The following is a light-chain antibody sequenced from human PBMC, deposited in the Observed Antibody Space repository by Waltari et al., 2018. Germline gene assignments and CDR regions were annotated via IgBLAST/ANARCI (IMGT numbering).Light chain of an antibody. V-gene: IGLV2-11*01. CDR2: DVT. Sequence: WSQQPPGKAPNLMIYDVTKRPSGVPDRFSGSKSGNTASLTISGLQAEDEAHYYCCSYAGSYVVFGGGTMLTVL. CDR3: CSYAGSYVV. J-gene: IGLJ2*01.